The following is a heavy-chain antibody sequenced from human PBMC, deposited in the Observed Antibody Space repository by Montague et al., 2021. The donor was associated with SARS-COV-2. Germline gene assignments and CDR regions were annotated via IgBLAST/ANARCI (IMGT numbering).Heavy chain of an antibody. CDR2: LYNSGSA. J-gene: IGHJ4*02. D-gene: IGHD1-26*01. CDR3: AAWAWASRLFDY. CDR1: GDSISSYH. V-gene: IGHV4-59*12. Sequence: SETLSLTCTVSGDSISSYHWSWIRQPPGKGLEWIGYLYNSGSANYNASLKSRVTMSLDTSKNQFALTLSSVTAADTAVYYCAAWAWASRLFDYWGQGTLVTLSS.